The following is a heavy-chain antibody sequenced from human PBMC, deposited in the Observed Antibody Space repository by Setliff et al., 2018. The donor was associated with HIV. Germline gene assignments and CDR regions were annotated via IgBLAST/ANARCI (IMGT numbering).Heavy chain of an antibody. CDR3: SLGYCSGGSCYSDPEVAFDI. V-gene: IGHV3-74*01. CDR1: GFTFSSYW. J-gene: IGHJ3*02. Sequence: GGSRRLSCAASGFTFSSYWIRWVRQAPGKGLMWVSRISADGSDTSYADSVKGRFTISRDNAMNTAYLQMNSLRGEDTALYYCSLGYCSGGSCYSDPEVAFDIWGQGTMVTLSS. D-gene: IGHD2-15*01. CDR2: ISADGSDT.